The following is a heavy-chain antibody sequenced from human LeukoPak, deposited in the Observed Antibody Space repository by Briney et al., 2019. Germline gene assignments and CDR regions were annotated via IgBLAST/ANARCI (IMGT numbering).Heavy chain of an antibody. CDR1: GSTFTTYD. CDR3: ARAPTRIAAAGNYYFDY. D-gene: IGHD6-13*01. CDR2: ISAYNGNT. J-gene: IGHJ4*02. Sequence: ASVKVSCKSSGSTFTTYDFNWVRQAPGQGLEWMGWISAYNGNTNYAQKLQGRVTMTTDTSTSTAYMELRSLRSDDTAVYYCARAPTRIAAAGNYYFDYWGQGTLVTVSS. V-gene: IGHV1-18*01.